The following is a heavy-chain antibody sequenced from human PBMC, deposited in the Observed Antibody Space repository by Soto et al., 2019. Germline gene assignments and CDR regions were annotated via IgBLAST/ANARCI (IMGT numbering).Heavy chain of an antibody. CDR3: ARGRGYSGDDHYYYFDMDV. CDR2: SIPIFGTA. Sequence: QVQLVQSGAEVKKPGSSVKVSCKASGGTFNNYPITWVRQAPGEGLEWMGGSIPIFGTANYAQKFQGRVTISVDESTSTDYRELSSLRSEDTAVYYCARGRGYSGDDHYYYFDMDVWGQGTTVTVSS. V-gene: IGHV1-69*01. J-gene: IGHJ6*02. CDR1: GGTFNNYP. D-gene: IGHD5-12*01.